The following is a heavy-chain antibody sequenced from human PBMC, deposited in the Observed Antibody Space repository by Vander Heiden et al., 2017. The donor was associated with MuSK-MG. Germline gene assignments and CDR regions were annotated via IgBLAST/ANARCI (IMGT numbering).Heavy chain of an antibody. D-gene: IGHD3-3*01. CDR1: GGFFSASSYH. CDR3: GCGPGISGLVVFS. CDR2: LTDTGTI. J-gene: IGHJ5*02. Sequence: QRQLQESGPGLLKPSETLSLTCSVSGGFFSASSYHWGWIRQPPGKGLEWIGSLTDTGTIYYNPSLKSRVTISVDTSNNHFSLRLSSVTAADTATYYCGCGPGISGLVVFSWGRGIPVIVSS. V-gene: IGHV4-39*07.